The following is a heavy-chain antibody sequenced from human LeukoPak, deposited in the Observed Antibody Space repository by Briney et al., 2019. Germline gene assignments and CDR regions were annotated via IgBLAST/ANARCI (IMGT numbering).Heavy chain of an antibody. CDR3: ARLVQGWLRNSFDY. V-gene: IGHV4-39*01. CDR1: GGSISSSSYY. D-gene: IGHD5-12*01. J-gene: IGHJ4*02. Sequence: PSETLSLTCTVSGGSISSSSYYWGWIRQPPGKGQEWIGSIYYSGSTYYNPSLKSRVTISVDTSKNQFSLKLSSVTAADTAVYYCARLVQGWLRNSFDYWGQGTLVTVSS. CDR2: IYYSGST.